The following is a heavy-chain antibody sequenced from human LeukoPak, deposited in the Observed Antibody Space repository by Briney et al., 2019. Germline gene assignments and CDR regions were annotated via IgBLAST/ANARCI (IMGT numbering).Heavy chain of an antibody. J-gene: IGHJ4*02. CDR2: ISSSSHYI. CDR1: GFSFSDYS. Sequence: GGSLRLSCAASGFSFSDYSMNWVRQAPGKGLEWVSSISSSSHYIYYADSLKGRSSISRDNAKNSLYLQMNSLRAEDTAVYYCAHSSGYAYGLGYWGQGALVIVSS. D-gene: IGHD5-18*01. CDR3: AHSSGYAYGLGY. V-gene: IGHV3-21*01.